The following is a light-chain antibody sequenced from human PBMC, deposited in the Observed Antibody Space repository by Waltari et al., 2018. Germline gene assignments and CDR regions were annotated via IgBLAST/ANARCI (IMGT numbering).Light chain of an antibody. CDR1: SSDVGGYNY. V-gene: IGLV2-14*03. Sequence: QSALTQPASVSGSPGQSITISCTGTSSDVGGYNYVSWYQQHPGKAPKFMIYDDSNRPSGGSNRFSGSKSGNTASLTISGLQAEDEADYYCSSYTSSYTYVFGTGTKVTVL. CDR2: DDS. J-gene: IGLJ1*01. CDR3: SSYTSSYTYV.